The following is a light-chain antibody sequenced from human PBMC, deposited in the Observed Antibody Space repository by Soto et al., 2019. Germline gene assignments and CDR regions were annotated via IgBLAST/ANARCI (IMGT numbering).Light chain of an antibody. CDR2: DAS. CDR3: QQYNDYPYS. Sequence: DIQVTQSPSTLSASVGDRVIIACRASQTAAKWVAWYQQKPGKAPNVLIYDASRLESGVPSRFSGSGSGTLFTLTISNLQPDDFATYCCQQYNDYPYSFGQGTKVEI. J-gene: IGKJ2*01. V-gene: IGKV1-5*01. CDR1: QTAAKW.